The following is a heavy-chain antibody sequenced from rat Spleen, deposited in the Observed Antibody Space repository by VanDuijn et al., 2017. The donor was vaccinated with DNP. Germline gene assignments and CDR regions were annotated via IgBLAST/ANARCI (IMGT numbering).Heavy chain of an antibody. J-gene: IGHJ2*01. D-gene: IGHD1-12*02. Sequence: EVQLVESGGGLVQPGRSMKLSCAASGFTFSNYWMTWIRQAPGKGLEWVATISYDGSSTYYRDSVKGRFTISRDNAKSTLYLQMDSLRSEDTATYYCARQGYDGTYYHYFDYWGQGVMVTVSS. CDR2: ISYDGSST. V-gene: IGHV5-29*01. CDR3: ARQGYDGTYYHYFDY. CDR1: GFTFSNYW.